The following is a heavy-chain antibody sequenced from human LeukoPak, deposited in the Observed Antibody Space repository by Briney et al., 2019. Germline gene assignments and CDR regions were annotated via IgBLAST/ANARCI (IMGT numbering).Heavy chain of an antibody. Sequence: PGGSLRLSRAASGFTFSSYSMNWVRQAPGKGLEWVSSISSSSSYIYYADSVKGRFTISRDNAKNSLYLQMNSLRAEDTAVYYCARRVASATDAFDIWGQGTMVTVSS. CDR1: GFTFSSYS. CDR2: ISSSSSYI. CDR3: ARRVASATDAFDI. V-gene: IGHV3-21*01. D-gene: IGHD6-13*01. J-gene: IGHJ3*02.